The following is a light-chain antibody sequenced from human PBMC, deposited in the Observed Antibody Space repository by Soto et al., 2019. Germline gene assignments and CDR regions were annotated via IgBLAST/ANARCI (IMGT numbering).Light chain of an antibody. Sequence: QMTQSPSSLSASVGDRVTITCRASQGIRTDLGWYQQTPGKAPKLLISGASSLQSGVPSRFSGSGSGTDFTLTISSLQPEDFATHYCQQSYSTPPWTFGQGTKVDIK. J-gene: IGKJ1*01. CDR2: GAS. CDR3: QQSYSTPPWT. V-gene: IGKV1-39*01. CDR1: QGIRTD.